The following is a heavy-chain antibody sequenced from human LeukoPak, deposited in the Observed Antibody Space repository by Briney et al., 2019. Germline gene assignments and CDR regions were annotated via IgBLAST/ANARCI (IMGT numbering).Heavy chain of an antibody. Sequence: ASVKVSCKASGGTFSSYAISWVRQAPGQGLEWMGGIIPIFGTANYAQKFQGRVTITADESTSTAYMELSSLRSEDTAVYCCAVGRDKAIFGVVIYWGQGTLVTVSS. CDR2: IIPIFGTA. CDR3: AVGRDKAIFGVVIY. CDR1: GGTFSSYA. D-gene: IGHD3-3*01. V-gene: IGHV1-69*01. J-gene: IGHJ4*02.